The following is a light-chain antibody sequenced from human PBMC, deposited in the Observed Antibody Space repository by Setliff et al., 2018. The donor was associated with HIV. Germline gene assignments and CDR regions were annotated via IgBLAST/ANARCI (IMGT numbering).Light chain of an antibody. CDR1: GSDIGTYNY. V-gene: IGLV2-14*03. Sequence: QSALTQPASVSGSPGQSIAISCTGAGSDIGTYNYVSWYQQHPGKAPKLIIYDIVNRPSGVSDRFSGSKSGNTASLTISGLQTEDEADYYCSSFTTTNTPSVFGTGTKVTVL. CDR3: SSFTTTNTPSV. CDR2: DIV. J-gene: IGLJ1*01.